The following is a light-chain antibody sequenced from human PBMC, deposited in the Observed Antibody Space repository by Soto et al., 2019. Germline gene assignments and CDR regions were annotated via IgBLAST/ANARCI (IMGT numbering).Light chain of an antibody. Sequence: QSALTQPRAVSGSPGQSVTISCTGTSSDVGGYNYVSWYQQHPGKAPKLMIFDVSKRSSGVPDRFSGFKSGNTASLTISGLQAEDEADYSCCSHAGTYIYVFGTGTKVTVL. V-gene: IGLV2-11*01. CDR2: DVS. CDR3: CSHAGTYIYV. CDR1: SSDVGGYNY. J-gene: IGLJ1*01.